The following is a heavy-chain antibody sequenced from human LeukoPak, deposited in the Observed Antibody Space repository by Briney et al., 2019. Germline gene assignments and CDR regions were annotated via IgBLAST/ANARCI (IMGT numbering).Heavy chain of an antibody. J-gene: IGHJ4*02. V-gene: IGHV3-7*04. CDR3: AGGLGWLIDY. CDR2: IEQDGGEK. CDR1: GFTFSNYW. Sequence: GGSLRLSCAASGFTFSNYWMNWVRQAPGKGLEWVVNIEQDGGEKNYVDSVKGRFTISRDNAKDSLYLQMNSLRAEDTAVYYCAGGLGWLIDYWGQGTLVTVSS. D-gene: IGHD2-15*01.